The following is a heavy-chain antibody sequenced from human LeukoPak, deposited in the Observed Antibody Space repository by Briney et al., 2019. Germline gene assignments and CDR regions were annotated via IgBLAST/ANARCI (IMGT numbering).Heavy chain of an antibody. CDR2: SHYSGDT. CDR1: GGSIRSYN. Sequence: PSETLSLTCTVSGGSIRSYNWTWVRQPPGRGLGWIGFSHYSGDTNYNPSLESRVTMSVDMSKNQFALKMSSVTAADTAVYYCARALWFGGLPDAFDIWGQGTMVTVSS. D-gene: IGHD3-10*01. J-gene: IGHJ3*02. CDR3: ARALWFGGLPDAFDI. V-gene: IGHV4-59*01.